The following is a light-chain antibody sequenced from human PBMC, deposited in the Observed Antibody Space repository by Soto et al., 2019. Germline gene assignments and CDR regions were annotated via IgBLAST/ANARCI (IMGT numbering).Light chain of an antibody. CDR1: QTISSW. CDR2: KAS. Sequence: DIQMTQSPSTLSGSVGDRVTITCRASQTISSWLAWYQQKPGTAPKLLIYKASTLKSGVPSRFSGSGSGTEFTLTITSLQPDDFATYYCQQYYSYPRTLGPGTKVDI. CDR3: QQYYSYPRT. J-gene: IGKJ3*01. V-gene: IGKV1-5*03.